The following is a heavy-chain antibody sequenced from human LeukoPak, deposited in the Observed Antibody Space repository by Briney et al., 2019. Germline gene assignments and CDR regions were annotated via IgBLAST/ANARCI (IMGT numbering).Heavy chain of an antibody. V-gene: IGHV4-34*01. CDR3: ARWNAVTTSLDY. CDR1: GGSFSGYY. D-gene: IGHD4-17*01. Sequence: PSETLSLTCAVYGGSFSGYYWSWIRQPPGKGLEWIGEINHSGSTNYNPSLKSRVTISADTSNNQFSLNLSSVTAADTAVYYCARWNAVTTSLDYWGQGILVAVSS. CDR2: INHSGST. J-gene: IGHJ4*02.